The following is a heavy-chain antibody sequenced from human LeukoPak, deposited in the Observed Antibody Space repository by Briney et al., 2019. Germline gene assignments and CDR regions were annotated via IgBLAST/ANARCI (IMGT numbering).Heavy chain of an antibody. CDR3: ARGGQQLVLVY. CDR1: GGSFSGYY. Sequence: PSETLSLTCAVYGGSFSGYYWSWIRQPPGEGLEWIGEINHSGSTNYNPSLKSRVTISVDTSKNQFSLKLSSVTAADTAVYYCARGGQQLVLVYWGQGTLVTVSS. J-gene: IGHJ4*02. D-gene: IGHD6-13*01. CDR2: INHSGST. V-gene: IGHV4-34*01.